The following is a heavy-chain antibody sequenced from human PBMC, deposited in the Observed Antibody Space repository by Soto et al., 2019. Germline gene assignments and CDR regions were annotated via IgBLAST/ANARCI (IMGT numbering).Heavy chain of an antibody. CDR1: GFTFSGST. CDR3: TRPYQEYTSSPRSVYGLDV. J-gene: IGHJ6*02. D-gene: IGHD6-13*01. Sequence: GGSLRLSCAASGFTFSGSTIHWVRQASGKGLEWVGRIRNKANNYATTYIASVRGRFTFSRDDSKNTTYLQMNSLKIEDTAIYYCTRPYQEYTSSPRSVYGLDVWGQGTTVTVSS. CDR2: IRNKANNYAT. V-gene: IGHV3-73*01.